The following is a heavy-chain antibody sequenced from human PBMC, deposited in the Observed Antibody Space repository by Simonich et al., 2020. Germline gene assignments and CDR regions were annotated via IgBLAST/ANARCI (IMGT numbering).Heavy chain of an antibody. CDR2: ITAEKGKT. Sequence: QVQLVQSGAEVKKPGASVKVSCKASGYTFTSYGISWVRQAPGQGLEWMGWITAEKGKTNKAQKLQGRVTMNTGTSTSTAYMEVRSLRSDDTAVYYCSRSTTGTTAFDIWGQGTMVTVSS. CDR3: SRSTTGTTAFDI. CDR1: GYTFTSYG. V-gene: IGHV1-18*01. J-gene: IGHJ3*02. D-gene: IGHD1-1*01.